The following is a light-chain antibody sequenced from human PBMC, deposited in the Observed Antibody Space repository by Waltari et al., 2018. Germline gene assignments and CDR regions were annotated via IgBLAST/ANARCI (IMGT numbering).Light chain of an antibody. Sequence: EIQMTQSPTTVSAPVGDRVTMTCRASQGISSWLAWYQQKPGKAPDLLIYKASSLESGVPSRFSGSGSGTEFTLTISSLQPDDFATYYGQQYDTYPWTFGQGTKVEI. CDR2: KAS. CDR3: QQYDTYPWT. J-gene: IGKJ1*01. CDR1: QGISSW. V-gene: IGKV1-5*03.